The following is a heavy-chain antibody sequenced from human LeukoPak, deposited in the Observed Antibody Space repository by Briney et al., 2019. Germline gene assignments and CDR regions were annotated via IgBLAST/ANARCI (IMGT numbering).Heavy chain of an antibody. CDR2: TYYSGST. CDR3: ASSSRGGGWFDP. V-gene: IGHV4-59*01. CDR1: GGSISSYY. J-gene: IGHJ5*02. Sequence: SETLSLTCTVSGGSISSYYWSRIRQPPGKGLEWIGYTYYSGSTNYNPSLKSRVTISVDTSKNQFSLKLSSVTAADTAVYYCASSSRGGGWFDPWGQGTLVTVSS. D-gene: IGHD6-6*01.